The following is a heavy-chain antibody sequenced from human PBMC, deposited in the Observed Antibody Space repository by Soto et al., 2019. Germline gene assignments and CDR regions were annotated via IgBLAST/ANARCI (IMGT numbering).Heavy chain of an antibody. V-gene: IGHV1-69*01. CDR3: ATYRPGSSGAKWFDP. Sequence: QLVQSGAEVKKPGSSVKVSCQAFGGTFSKYGVSWVRQAPGQGLQWMGGITPMLGTSTITQRFHDRGTLTADEFTTVAYMELNSLTSEDTAIYYCATYRPGSSGAKWFDPWGQGTLVTVSP. CDR2: ITPMLGTS. CDR1: GGTFSKYG. J-gene: IGHJ5*02. D-gene: IGHD6-19*01.